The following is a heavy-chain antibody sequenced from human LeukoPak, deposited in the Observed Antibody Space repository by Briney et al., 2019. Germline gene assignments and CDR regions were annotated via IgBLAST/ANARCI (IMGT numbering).Heavy chain of an antibody. CDR2: INPNSGGT. Sequence: VASVKVSCKASGYTFTGYYMHWVRQAPGQGLEWMGWINPNSGGTNYAQKFQGRVTMTRDTSISTAYMELSRLRSDDTAVYYCARGLPNDIVVVVVLDYWGQGTLVTVSS. J-gene: IGHJ4*02. CDR1: GYTFTGYY. CDR3: ARGLPNDIVVVVVLDY. D-gene: IGHD2-15*01. V-gene: IGHV1-2*02.